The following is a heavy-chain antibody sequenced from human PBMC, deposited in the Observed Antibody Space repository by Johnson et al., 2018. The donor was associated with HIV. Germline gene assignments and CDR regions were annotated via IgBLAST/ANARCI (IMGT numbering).Heavy chain of an antibody. J-gene: IGHJ3*02. Sequence: QMLLVESGGGLVKPGGSLRLSCAASGITFSDYYMSWIRQAPGQGLEWVSFISSSGNTIYHADSVKGRVTISRDNAKKSLYLQMNSLRAEDTAVYYCARDKGRGAFDIWGQGTMVTVSS. CDR2: ISSSGNTI. CDR3: ARDKGRGAFDI. D-gene: IGHD3-10*01. V-gene: IGHV3-11*04. CDR1: GITFSDYY.